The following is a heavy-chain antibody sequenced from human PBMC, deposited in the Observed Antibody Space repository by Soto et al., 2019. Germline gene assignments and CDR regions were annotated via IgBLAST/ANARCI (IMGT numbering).Heavy chain of an antibody. CDR1: GFTFNNYA. Sequence: EVQLLESGGGLVQPGGSLRLSCAASGFTFNNYAMTWVRQAPGKGLEWVSDISGGGDTTSYADSVKGRFTVSRDGSKNTLSLQMSSLRAEDTALYYCAKGRGGSGSLTPRVDFWGQGTLVTVSS. V-gene: IGHV3-23*01. CDR2: ISGGGDTT. J-gene: IGHJ4*02. CDR3: AKGRGGSGSLTPRVDF. D-gene: IGHD3-10*01.